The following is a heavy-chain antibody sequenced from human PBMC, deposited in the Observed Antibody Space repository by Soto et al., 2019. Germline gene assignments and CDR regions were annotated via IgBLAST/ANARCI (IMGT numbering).Heavy chain of an antibody. J-gene: IGHJ4*02. V-gene: IGHV4-34*01. Sequence: SETLSLTCAVYGGSFSGYYWSWIRQPPGKGLEWIGEINHSGSTNYNPSLKSRVTISVDTSKNQFSLKLSSVTAADTAVYYCARWALLDFWSGYRYHFDYWGQGTLVTVSS. D-gene: IGHD3-3*01. CDR1: GGSFSGYY. CDR2: INHSGST. CDR3: ARWALLDFWSGYRYHFDY.